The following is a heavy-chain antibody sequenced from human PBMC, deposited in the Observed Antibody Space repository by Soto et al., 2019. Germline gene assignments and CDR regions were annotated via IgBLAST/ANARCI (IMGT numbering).Heavy chain of an antibody. V-gene: IGHV3-9*01. D-gene: IGHD3-9*01. CDR1: GFTFDDYA. Sequence: EVQLVESGGGLVQPGRSLRLSCAASGFTFDDYAMHWVRQAPGKGLEWVSGISWNSGSIGYADSVKGRFTISRDNAKNSLYLQMNSLRAEDTALYYCAKDQDETYFDWLGSDDAFDIWGQGTMVTVSS. J-gene: IGHJ3*02. CDR2: ISWNSGSI. CDR3: AKDQDETYFDWLGSDDAFDI.